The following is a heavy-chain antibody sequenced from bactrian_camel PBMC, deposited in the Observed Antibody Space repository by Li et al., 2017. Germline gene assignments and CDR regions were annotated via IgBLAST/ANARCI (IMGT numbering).Heavy chain of an antibody. D-gene: IGHD1*01. CDR3: AAERRVRLNYGGISSLDPDEYVY. Sequence: HVQLVESGGGSVQAGGSLKLSCLIPQSLTGGNCALGWYRQSPGQEREFVASISSAGMTNYRDSVKGRFTISRDAKITQYLHMTSLKPEDSGMYYCAAERRVRLNYGGISSLDPDEYVYWGQGTQVTVS. CDR2: ISSAGMT. V-gene: IGHV3S55*01. CDR1: QSLTGGNCA. J-gene: IGHJ4*01.